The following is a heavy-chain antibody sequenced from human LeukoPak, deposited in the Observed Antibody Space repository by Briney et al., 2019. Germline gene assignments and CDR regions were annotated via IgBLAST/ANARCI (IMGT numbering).Heavy chain of an antibody. V-gene: IGHV4-59*08. CDR3: ARLARIAAAGFFDY. Sequence: KSSETLSLTCTVSGGSINSYYWGWIRQPPGKGLGWIGYIYYSGSTNYNPSLRSRVTISVDTSKNQFSLKLSPVTAADTAVYYCARLARIAAAGFFDYWGQGTLVTVSS. CDR2: IYYSGST. D-gene: IGHD6-13*01. CDR1: GGSINSYY. J-gene: IGHJ4*02.